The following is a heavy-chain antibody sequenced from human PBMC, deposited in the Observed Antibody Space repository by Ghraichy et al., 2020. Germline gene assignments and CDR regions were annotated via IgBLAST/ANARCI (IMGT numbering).Heavy chain of an antibody. CDR3: ARSWGGSSWYILDY. CDR2: IYSGGST. Sequence: GGSLRLSCAASGFTVSSNYMSWVRQAPGKGLEWVSVIYSGGSTYYADSVKGRFTISRHNSKNTLYLQMNSLRAEDTAVYYCARSWGGSSWYILDYWGQGTLVTVSS. V-gene: IGHV3-53*04. CDR1: GFTVSSNY. D-gene: IGHD6-13*01. J-gene: IGHJ4*02.